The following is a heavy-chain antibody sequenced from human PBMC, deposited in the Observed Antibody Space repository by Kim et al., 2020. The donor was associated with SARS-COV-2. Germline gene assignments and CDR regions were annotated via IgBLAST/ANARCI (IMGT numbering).Heavy chain of an antibody. D-gene: IGHD2-2*01. J-gene: IGHJ4*02. Sequence: SETLSLTCTVSGGSISSYYWSWIRQPPGKGLEWIGYIYYSGSTNYNPSLKSRVTISVDTSKNQFSLKLSSVTAADTAVYYCAREGCSSTSCYPDYWGQGT. CDR1: GGSISSYY. CDR2: IYYSGST. V-gene: IGHV4-59*13. CDR3: AREGCSSTSCYPDY.